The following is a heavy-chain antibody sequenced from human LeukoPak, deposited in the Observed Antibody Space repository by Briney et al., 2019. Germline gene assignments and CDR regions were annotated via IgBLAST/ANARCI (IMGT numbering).Heavy chain of an antibody. V-gene: IGHV4-59*01. CDR2: IYSSGST. Sequence: SETLSLTCTVSGVSIGSYYWSWIRQPPGKGQEWIGYIYSSGSTNYNPSLKSRVTISLDTSKNQFSLKLSFVTAADTAVYYCARGVAAPGTGGLSWFDPWGQGTLVTVSS. CDR3: ARGVAAPGTGGLSWFDP. J-gene: IGHJ5*02. CDR1: GVSIGSYY. D-gene: IGHD6-13*01.